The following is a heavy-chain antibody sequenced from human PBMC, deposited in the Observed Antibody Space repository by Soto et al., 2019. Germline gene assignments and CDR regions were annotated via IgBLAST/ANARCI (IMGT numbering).Heavy chain of an antibody. CDR2: IIPIFGTA. CDR1: GGTFSRYA. J-gene: IGHJ5*02. Sequence: SVKVSCNASGGTFSRYAISWVRHAPGQGLEWMGGIIPIFGTANYAQKFQGRVTITADESTSTAYMELSSLRFEDTAVYYCARAIVGPTTTGWLDPWGQGTLVTVPQ. D-gene: IGHD1-26*01. CDR3: ARAIVGPTTTGWLDP. V-gene: IGHV1-69*13.